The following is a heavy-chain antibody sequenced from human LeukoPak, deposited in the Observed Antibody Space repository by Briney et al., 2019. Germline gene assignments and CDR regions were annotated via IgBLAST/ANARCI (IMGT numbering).Heavy chain of an antibody. CDR2: ILSKSEGGTA. Sequence: GGSLRLSCAASGFTFSNAWMSWVRQAPGKGLEWVGRILSKSEGGTADYSSPVKGRFTISRDDSKNTLYLQMDSLKTEDPAIYYCTTESYDRWGQGTLVTVSS. D-gene: IGHD3-22*01. J-gene: IGHJ4*02. CDR1: GFTFSNAW. CDR3: TTESYDR. V-gene: IGHV3-15*01.